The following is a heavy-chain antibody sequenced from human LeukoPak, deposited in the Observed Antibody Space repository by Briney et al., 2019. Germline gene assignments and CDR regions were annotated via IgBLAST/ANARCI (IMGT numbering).Heavy chain of an antibody. CDR2: IYYSGST. CDR1: GGSITSDTYY. D-gene: IGHD1-26*01. Sequence: SETLSLTCTVSGGSITSDTYYWGWIRQPPGKGLEWIGSIYYSGSTYYNPSLKSRVTISVDTSKNQFSLRLTSVTAADTAVYYCARRSPLTLGGDAYDIWGQGTLVTVPS. V-gene: IGHV4-39*07. J-gene: IGHJ3*02. CDR3: ARRSPLTLGGDAYDI.